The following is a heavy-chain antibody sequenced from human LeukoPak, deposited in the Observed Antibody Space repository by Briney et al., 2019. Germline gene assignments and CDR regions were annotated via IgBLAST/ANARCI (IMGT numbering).Heavy chain of an antibody. J-gene: IGHJ4*02. CDR3: ARVKYQLFDY. CDR1: GGSISSHY. CDR2: IYYSGST. V-gene: IGHV4-59*11. D-gene: IGHD2-2*01. Sequence: PSETLSLTCTVSGGSISSHYWSWIRQPPGKGLEWIGYIYYSGSTNYNPSLKSRVTISVDTSKNQFSLKLSSVTAADTAVYYCARVKYQLFDYWGQGTLVTVSS.